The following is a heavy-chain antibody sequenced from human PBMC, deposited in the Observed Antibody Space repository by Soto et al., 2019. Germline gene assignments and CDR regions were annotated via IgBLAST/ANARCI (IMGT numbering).Heavy chain of an antibody. V-gene: IGHV3-23*01. CDR1: GFTFSSYI. CDR3: TRQADFWSGYWAYYFDY. CDR2: ITADGGGT. D-gene: IGHD3-3*01. Sequence: GGSLRLSCTASGFTFSSYIMNWVRQAPGKGLEWISTITADGGGTFYADSVKGRFTISRDNAKNSLYLQMNSLRAEDTAVYYCTRQADFWSGYWAYYFDYWGQGTLVTVSS. J-gene: IGHJ4*02.